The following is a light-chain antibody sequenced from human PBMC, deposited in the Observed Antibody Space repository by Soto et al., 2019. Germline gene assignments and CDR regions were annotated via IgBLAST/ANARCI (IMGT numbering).Light chain of an antibody. CDR1: QSAGTN. J-gene: IGKJ2*01. V-gene: IGKV3-15*01. CDR3: QQYGSSLYT. CDR2: GAS. Sequence: EIVMTQSPVTLSVSPGGGATLSCRASQSAGTNLAWYQQQPGQPPRLLIYGASIRATGVPGRFSGSGSGTEFTLTISRLEPEDFAVYYCQQYGSSLYTFGQGTKLQIK.